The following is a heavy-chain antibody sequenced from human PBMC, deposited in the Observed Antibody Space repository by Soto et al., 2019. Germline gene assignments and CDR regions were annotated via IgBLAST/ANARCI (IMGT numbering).Heavy chain of an antibody. CDR1: GFTFSSYA. CDR3: AKDYSSSWYYYYYYMDV. CDR2: ISGSGGST. J-gene: IGHJ6*03. V-gene: IGHV3-23*01. D-gene: IGHD6-13*01. Sequence: GGSLRLSCAASGFTFSSYAMSWVRQAPGKGLEWVSAISGSGGSTYYADSVKGRFTISRDNPKNTLYLQMNSLRAEDTAVYYCAKDYSSSWYYYYYYMDVWGKGTTVTVSS.